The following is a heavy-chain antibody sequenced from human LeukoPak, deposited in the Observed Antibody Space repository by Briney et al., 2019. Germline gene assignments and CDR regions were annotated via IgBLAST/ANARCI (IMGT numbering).Heavy chain of an antibody. CDR2: IYYSGST. CDR3: ARRSYPDSNSFDY. V-gene: IGHV4-59*08. Sequence: PSETLSLTCTVSGGSISSYYWSWIRQPPGKGLEWIGYIYYSGSTSYNPSLKSRVTISVDTSKNQFSLKLSSVTAADTAVYYCARRSYPDSNSFDYWGQGTLVTVSS. D-gene: IGHD4-11*01. CDR1: GGSISSYY. J-gene: IGHJ4*02.